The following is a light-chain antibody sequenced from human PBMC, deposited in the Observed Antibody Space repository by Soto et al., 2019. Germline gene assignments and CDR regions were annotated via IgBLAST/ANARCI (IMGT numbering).Light chain of an antibody. J-gene: IGKJ4*01. CDR2: GAS. CDR3: QQYHNWVT. Sequence: EIVITHSPGTLSVSPGERATLSCGASQSVSTNLAWYQQKPGQAPRLLIYGASTRATGIPARFSGSGSGTDFTLTISSLQSEDFAVYYCQQYHNWVTFGGGTKVDIK. V-gene: IGKV3D-15*01. CDR1: QSVSTN.